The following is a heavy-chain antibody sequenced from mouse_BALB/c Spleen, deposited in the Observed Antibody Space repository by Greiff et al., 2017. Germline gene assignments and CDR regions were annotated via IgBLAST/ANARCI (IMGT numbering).Heavy chain of an antibody. CDR1: GFDFSRYW. J-gene: IGHJ4*01. Sequence: EVKLVESGGGLVQPGGSLKLSCAASGFDFSRYWMSWVRQAPGKGLEWIGEINPDSSTINYTPSLKDKFIISRDNAKNTLYLQMSKVRSEDTALYYCARRGSGYVDYAMDYWGQGTSVTVSS. D-gene: IGHD3-1*01. CDR3: ARRGSGYVDYAMDY. CDR2: INPDSSTI. V-gene: IGHV4-1*02.